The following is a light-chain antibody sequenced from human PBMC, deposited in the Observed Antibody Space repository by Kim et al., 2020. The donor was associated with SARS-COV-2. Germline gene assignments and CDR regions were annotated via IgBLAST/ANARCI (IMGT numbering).Light chain of an antibody. CDR1: QSISSY. J-gene: IGKJ5*01. V-gene: IGKV1-39*01. Sequence: ASVGDRVTITCRASQSISSYLNWYQQKPGKAPKLLIYAASSLQSGVPSRFSGSGSGTDFTLTISSLQPEDFATYYCQQSYSTPHTFGQGTRLEIK. CDR3: QQSYSTPHT. CDR2: AAS.